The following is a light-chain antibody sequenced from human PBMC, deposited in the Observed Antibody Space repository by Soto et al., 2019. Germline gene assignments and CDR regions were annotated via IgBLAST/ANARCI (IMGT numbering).Light chain of an antibody. CDR2: SAS. V-gene: IGKV1-27*01. J-gene: IGKJ1*01. CDR3: QQSYSTPPT. CDR1: QGINNY. Sequence: DIQMTQSPSSLSASVGDSVTITCRASQGINNYLAWYQQKPGKVPVLLIYSASTLKSGVPSRFSGRGAGTDFTLTISSLQPEDFATYYCQQSYSTPPTFGQGTKVDIK.